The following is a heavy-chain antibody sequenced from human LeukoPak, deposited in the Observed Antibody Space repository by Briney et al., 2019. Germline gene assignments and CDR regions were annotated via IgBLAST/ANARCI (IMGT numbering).Heavy chain of an antibody. CDR3: ARSQGSSWYGIDY. D-gene: IGHD6-13*01. V-gene: IGHV3-30-3*01. CDR2: ISYDGSNK. J-gene: IGHJ4*02. CDR1: GFTFSSYA. Sequence: GGSLRLSCAASGFTFSSYAMHWVRQAPGKGLEWVAVISYDGSNKDCADSVKGRFTISRDNSKNTLYLQMNSPRGEDTAVYYCARSQGSSWYGIDYWGQGTLVTVSS.